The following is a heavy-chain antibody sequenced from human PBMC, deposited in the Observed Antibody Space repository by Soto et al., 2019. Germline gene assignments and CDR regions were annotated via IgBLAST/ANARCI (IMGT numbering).Heavy chain of an antibody. V-gene: IGHV3-33*01. Sequence: GGSLRLSCAASGFTFSSYGMHWVRQAPGKGLEWAAVIWYDGSNKYYADSVKGRFTISRDNSKNTLYLQMNSLRAEDTAVYYCAREGENCGGDCYPYYYYGMDVRGQGTTVTVSS. CDR2: IWYDGSNK. CDR1: GFTFSSYG. D-gene: IGHD2-21*02. CDR3: AREGENCGGDCYPYYYYGMDV. J-gene: IGHJ6*02.